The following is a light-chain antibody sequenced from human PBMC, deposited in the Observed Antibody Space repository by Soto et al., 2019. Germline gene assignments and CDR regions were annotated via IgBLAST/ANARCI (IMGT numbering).Light chain of an antibody. V-gene: IGKV3-15*01. CDR2: GAS. Sequence: EIVMTQSPTTLSVSPGERATLSCRASHSVSSRLAWYQQKPGQAPRLLIDGASTRATGLPARFSGSGSGTDFTLTISSLQSEDFAVYYCQHYTNWPLTFGGGTKVEIK. CDR1: HSVSSR. CDR3: QHYTNWPLT. J-gene: IGKJ4*01.